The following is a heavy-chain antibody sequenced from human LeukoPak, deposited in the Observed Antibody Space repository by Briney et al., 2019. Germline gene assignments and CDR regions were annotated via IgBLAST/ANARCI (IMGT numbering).Heavy chain of an antibody. CDR3: ARRGIHGYSYGLDY. V-gene: IGHV3-23*01. Sequence: GGSLRLSCAASGFTFSDYYMSWVRQAPGKGLEWVSGISDSGGNTYYADSVKGRFTISRDNSKNTLYLQMSSLGAEDTALYYCARRGIHGYSYGLDYWGQGTLVTVSS. J-gene: IGHJ4*02. CDR1: GFTFSDYY. D-gene: IGHD5-18*01. CDR2: ISDSGGNT.